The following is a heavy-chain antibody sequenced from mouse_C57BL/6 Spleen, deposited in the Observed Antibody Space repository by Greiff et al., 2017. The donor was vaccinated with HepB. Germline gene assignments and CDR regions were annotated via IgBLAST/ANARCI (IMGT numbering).Heavy chain of an antibody. V-gene: IGHV5-4*01. J-gene: IGHJ4*01. CDR1: GFTFSNYA. Sequence: EVKLMESGGGLVKPGGSLKLSCAASGFTFSNYAMSWVRQTPEKRLEWVATISDGGNYTYYPDNVKGRFTISRDNAKNNLYLQMSHLKSEDTAMYYCTRDDPAMDYWGQGTSVTVSS. CDR2: ISDGGNYT. CDR3: TRDDPAMDY.